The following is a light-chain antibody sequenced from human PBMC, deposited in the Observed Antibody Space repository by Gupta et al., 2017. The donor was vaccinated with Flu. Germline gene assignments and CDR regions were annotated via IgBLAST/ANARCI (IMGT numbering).Light chain of an antibody. CDR1: SSDVGGYNY. CDR3: SSVTSSSTYV. CDR2: DVS. J-gene: IGLJ1*01. Sequence: SITISCTGTSSDVGGYNYVSWYQQHPGKAPKLIIYDVSKRPAGVSNRFSGSKSGNTASLTISGLQAEDEADYYCSSVTSSSTYVFGTGTTVTVL. V-gene: IGLV2-14*04.